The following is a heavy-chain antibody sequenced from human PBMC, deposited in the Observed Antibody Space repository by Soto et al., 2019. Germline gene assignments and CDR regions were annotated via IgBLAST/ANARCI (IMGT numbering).Heavy chain of an antibody. V-gene: IGHV4-39*01. D-gene: IGHD5-12*01. J-gene: IGHJ5*02. CDR3: ARHVRYSGYASQNWFDP. Sequence: SETLSLTCTVSGGSISSSSYYWGWIRQPPGKGLEWIGSIYYSGSTYYNPSLKSRVTISVDTSKNQFSLKLSSVTAADTAVYYCARHVRYSGYASQNWFDPWGQGTLVTVSS. CDR1: GGSISSSSYY. CDR2: IYYSGST.